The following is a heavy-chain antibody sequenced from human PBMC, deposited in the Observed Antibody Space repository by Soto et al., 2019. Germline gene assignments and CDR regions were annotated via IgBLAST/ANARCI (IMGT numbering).Heavy chain of an antibody. D-gene: IGHD1-1*01. CDR2: IYYVGTT. V-gene: IGHV4-31*03. Sequence: QVQLQESGPGLVKPSQTLSLICTVSGGSISNGIYYWSWIRHHPGKSLEWIGNIYYVGTTSYNPSLKSRVTISIDRSKNQFSLTLNSVTAADTAVYYCAKNETTRPWFNPWGQGTLVTVSS. J-gene: IGHJ5*02. CDR3: AKNETTRPWFNP. CDR1: GGSISNGIYY.